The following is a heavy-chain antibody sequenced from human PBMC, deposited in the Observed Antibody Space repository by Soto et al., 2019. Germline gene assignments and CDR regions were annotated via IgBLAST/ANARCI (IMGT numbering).Heavy chain of an antibody. V-gene: IGHV1-18*01. CDR3: ARDTSRFLEWLSIYYYGMDV. Sequence: QVQLVQSGAEVKKPGASVKVSCKASGYTFTSYGISWVRQAPGQGLEWMGWISAYNGNTNYAQKLQGRVTMTTDTSTSTAYMELRSLRADDTAVYYCARDTSRFLEWLSIYYYGMDVWGQGTTVTVSS. J-gene: IGHJ6*02. D-gene: IGHD3-3*01. CDR1: GYTFTSYG. CDR2: ISAYNGNT.